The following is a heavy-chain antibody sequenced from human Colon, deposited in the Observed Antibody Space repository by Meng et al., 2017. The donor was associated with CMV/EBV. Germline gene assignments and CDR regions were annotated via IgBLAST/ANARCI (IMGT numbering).Heavy chain of an antibody. Sequence: SGGSVSNVAHSWSWFRQPPGRGLELLGYIFYTGSTYYNPSLKGRVTMSMDRSKNQFSLKLTSVTAADTAVYYCANDYGSGSYRFDYWGQGTLVTVSS. J-gene: IGHJ4*02. D-gene: IGHD3-10*01. CDR2: IFYTGST. V-gene: IGHV4-30-2*01. CDR3: ANDYGSGSYRFDY. CDR1: GGSVSNVAHS.